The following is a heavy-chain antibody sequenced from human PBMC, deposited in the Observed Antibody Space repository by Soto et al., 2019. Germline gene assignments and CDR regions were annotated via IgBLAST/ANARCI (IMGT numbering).Heavy chain of an antibody. Sequence: QVQLVQSGAEMKKPGASVKVSCKASGYTFTSYGVCWVRQAPGQGLEWMGWISAYNSHTNYAQKLQGRVTMTTDTSTSTAYMELSSLRSDDTAEYYCARDRGSYALDYWGQGFLVTVSS. D-gene: IGHD1-26*01. V-gene: IGHV1-18*01. CDR3: ARDRGSYALDY. J-gene: IGHJ4*02. CDR1: GYTFTSYG. CDR2: ISAYNSHT.